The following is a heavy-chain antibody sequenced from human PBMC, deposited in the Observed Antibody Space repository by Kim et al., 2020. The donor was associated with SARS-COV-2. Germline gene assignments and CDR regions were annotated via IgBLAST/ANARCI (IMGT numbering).Heavy chain of an antibody. Sequence: KNSVEAMKGRFTSSRDNARNALYLQMNSLRVEDTAVYYCARGGYSNCDFWGQGTLVTVSS. CDR3: ARGGYSNCDF. J-gene: IGHJ4*02. CDR2: K. D-gene: IGHD2-15*01. V-gene: IGHV3-7*01.